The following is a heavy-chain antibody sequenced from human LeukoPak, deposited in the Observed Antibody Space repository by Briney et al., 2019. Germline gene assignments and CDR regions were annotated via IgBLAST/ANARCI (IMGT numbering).Heavy chain of an antibody. CDR1: GGSFSGYY. J-gene: IGHJ3*02. CDR2: INHSGST. V-gene: IGHV4-34*01. Sequence: SETLSLTCAVYGGSFSGYYWSWIRQPPGKGLEWIREINHSGSTNYNPSLKSRVTISVDTSKNQFSLKLSSVTAADTAVYYCARGLVLRYFGWLSPDAFDIWGQGRMVTVSS. CDR3: ARGLVLRYFGWLSPDAFDI. D-gene: IGHD3-9*01.